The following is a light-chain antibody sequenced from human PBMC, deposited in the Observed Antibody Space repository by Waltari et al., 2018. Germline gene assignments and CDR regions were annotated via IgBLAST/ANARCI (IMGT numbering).Light chain of an antibody. CDR3: HQYNDGPPFN. V-gene: IGKV3-15*01. J-gene: IGKJ2*01. Sequence: EIVMAQSPASLSVSPGERAIFSCRASQSVTTNVAWYQQKPGQPPRLLTYGASTRATDIPARFSGSGSDTEFTLTITSPQSEDVGVYYCHQYNDGPPFNFGQGTKLEIK. CDR1: QSVTTN. CDR2: GAS.